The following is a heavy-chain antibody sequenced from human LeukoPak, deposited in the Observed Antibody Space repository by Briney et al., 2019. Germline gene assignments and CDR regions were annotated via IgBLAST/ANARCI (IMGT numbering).Heavy chain of an antibody. CDR3: ARSTPEGGSYLLDY. Sequence: SETLSLTCTVSGGSISSYYWSWIRQPPGKGLEWIGYIYYSGSTNYNPSLKSRVTISVDTSKNQFSLKLSSVTAADTAVYYCARSTPEGGSYLLDYWGQGTLVTVSS. CDR2: IYYSGST. J-gene: IGHJ4*02. D-gene: IGHD1-26*01. V-gene: IGHV4-59*08. CDR1: GGSISSYY.